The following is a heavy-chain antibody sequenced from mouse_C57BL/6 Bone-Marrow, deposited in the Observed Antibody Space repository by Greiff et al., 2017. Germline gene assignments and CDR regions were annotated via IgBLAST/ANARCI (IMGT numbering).Heavy chain of an antibody. Sequence: QVQLQQPGAELVKPGASVKLSCKASGYTFTSYWMHWVKQRPGQGLEWIGMIHPNSGSTNYNEKFKSKATLTVDKSSSTAYMQLSSLTSEDSAVYYCARSYGSSYRFAYWGQGTLVTVSA. V-gene: IGHV1-64*01. CDR1: GYTFTSYW. J-gene: IGHJ3*01. CDR2: IHPNSGST. CDR3: ARSYGSSYRFAY. D-gene: IGHD1-1*01.